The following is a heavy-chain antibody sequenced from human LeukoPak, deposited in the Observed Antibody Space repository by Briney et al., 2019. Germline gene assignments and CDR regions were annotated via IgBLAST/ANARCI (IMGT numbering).Heavy chain of an antibody. CDR1: GYSISSGYY. CDR2: IYHSGST. J-gene: IGHJ3*02. CDR3: ARLVGAMIVVDRNAFDI. V-gene: IGHV4-38-2*02. Sequence: PSETLSLTCTVSGYSISSGYYWGWIRQPPGKGLEWSGSIYHSGSTNYNPSLKSRVTISVDTSKNQFSLKLSSVTAADTAVYYCARLVGAMIVVDRNAFDIWGQGTMVTVSS. D-gene: IGHD3-22*01.